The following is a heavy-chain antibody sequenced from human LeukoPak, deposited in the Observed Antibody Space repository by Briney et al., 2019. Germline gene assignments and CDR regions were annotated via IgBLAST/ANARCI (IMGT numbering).Heavy chain of an antibody. CDR2: ISGSGGNT. V-gene: IGHV3-23*01. Sequence: GGSLRLSCAASGFTFSSCGMSWVRLAPGKGLEWVSAISGSGGNTYYAHSVKGRFTISRDNSKNTLYLQMNSLRAEDTAVYYCAKRMTTVSYFNYWGQGTLVTVSS. CDR3: AKRMTTVSYFNY. CDR1: GFTFSSCG. D-gene: IGHD4-17*01. J-gene: IGHJ4*02.